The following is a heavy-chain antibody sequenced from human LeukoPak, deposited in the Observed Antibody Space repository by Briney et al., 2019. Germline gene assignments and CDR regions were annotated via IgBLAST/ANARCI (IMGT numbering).Heavy chain of an antibody. J-gene: IGHJ4*02. Sequence: GGSLRLSCAASGFTFDDYGMSWVRQAPGRGLEWVSGINWNGGSTGYADSVKGRFTISGDNAKNSLYLQMNSLRAEDTALYYCARVRYYYDSSGYYRGFDYWGQGTLVTVSS. D-gene: IGHD3-22*01. CDR3: ARVRYYYDSSGYYRGFDY. CDR2: INWNGGST. CDR1: GFTFDDYG. V-gene: IGHV3-20*04.